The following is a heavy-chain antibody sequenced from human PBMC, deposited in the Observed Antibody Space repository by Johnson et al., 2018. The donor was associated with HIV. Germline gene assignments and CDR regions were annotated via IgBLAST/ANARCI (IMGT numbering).Heavy chain of an antibody. J-gene: IGHJ3*02. D-gene: IGHD6-13*01. Sequence: QEQLVESGGGLVKPGRSLRLSCAASGFTFSNYGLHWVRQAPGKGLEWVAVIWFDGNNKHYSDSVKGRFTISRDNSNNILYLQMNSLRVEDTAVYYCAKVAVATAAGGVALDIWGPGTMVTVS. CDR3: AKVAVATAAGGVALDI. V-gene: IGHV3-33*06. CDR1: GFTFSNYG. CDR2: IWFDGNNK.